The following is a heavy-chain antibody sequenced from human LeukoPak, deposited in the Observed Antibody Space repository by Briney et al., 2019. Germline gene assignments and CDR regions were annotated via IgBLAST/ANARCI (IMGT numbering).Heavy chain of an antibody. CDR3: ARGGGSADGYSPIDF. V-gene: IGHV1-69*10. D-gene: IGHD5-24*01. Sequence: SVKVSCKDSGGTFKRYPVTWVRQAPGQGLEWMGGIIPMLGTVKYAQKFQGRVTLTGDISTSTVYMELRSLTSDDTALYFCARGGGSADGYSPIDFWGQGTLVTVSS. CDR2: IIPMLGTV. J-gene: IGHJ4*02. CDR1: GGTFKRYP.